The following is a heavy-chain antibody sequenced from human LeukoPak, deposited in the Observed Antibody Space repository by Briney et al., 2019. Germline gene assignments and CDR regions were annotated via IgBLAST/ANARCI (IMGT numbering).Heavy chain of an antibody. CDR3: AGLVGRYSSGLYYYYFDY. D-gene: IGHD3-22*01. CDR1: GDSINSLDL. J-gene: IGHJ4*02. V-gene: IGHV4-4*02. CDR2: MYLSGTA. Sequence: SETLSLTCTVSGDSINSLDLWSWVRQPPGKGLEWIGEMYLSGTAHSNPSVKSRVTISIDKSKNQFFLNLSSVTAADTAVYYCAGLVGRYSSGLYYYYFDYWGQGTLVTVSS.